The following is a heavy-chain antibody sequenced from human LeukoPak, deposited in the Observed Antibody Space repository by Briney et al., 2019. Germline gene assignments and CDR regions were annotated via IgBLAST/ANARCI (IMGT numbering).Heavy chain of an antibody. CDR3: AKAPVTTCRGAFCYPFDY. Sequence: GGSLRLSCAASGFTFSSYEMNWVRQAPGKGLEWVSAISDTGNTYHVDSVKGRFTISRDSSKNTLFLQMNRLRPEDAAVYYCAKAPVTTCRGAFCYPFDYWGLGTLVTVSS. D-gene: IGHD2-15*01. CDR2: ISDTGNT. V-gene: IGHV3-23*01. J-gene: IGHJ4*02. CDR1: GFTFSSYE.